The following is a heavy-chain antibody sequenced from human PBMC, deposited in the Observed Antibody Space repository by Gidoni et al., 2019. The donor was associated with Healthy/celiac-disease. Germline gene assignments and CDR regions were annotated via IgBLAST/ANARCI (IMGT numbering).Heavy chain of an antibody. J-gene: IGHJ6*02. V-gene: IGHV4-34*01. CDR1: GGSFSGYY. CDR3: ARGRTGYYYYGMDV. CDR2: INHSGST. Sequence: QVQLQQWGAGLLKPSETLSLTCAVYGGSFSGYYWSWIRQPPGKGLEWIGEINHSGSTNYNPSLKSRVTISVDTSKNQFSLKLNSVTAADTAVYYCARGRTGYYYYGMDVWGQGTTVTVSS.